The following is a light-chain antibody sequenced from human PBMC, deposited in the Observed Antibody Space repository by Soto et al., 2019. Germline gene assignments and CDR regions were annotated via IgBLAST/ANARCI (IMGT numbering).Light chain of an antibody. J-gene: IGKJ1*01. V-gene: IGKV1-5*01. CDR1: QTVTNW. Sequence: DIHLTQSPSTLSASVGDRVTITCRASQTVTNWLAWYQQKPGKAPKVLIYDASKLKSGVPSRFSGSGSGTEFTLTISSLQPDDFATYYCQQYSSYSTFGQGTKVGIK. CDR3: QQYSSYST. CDR2: DAS.